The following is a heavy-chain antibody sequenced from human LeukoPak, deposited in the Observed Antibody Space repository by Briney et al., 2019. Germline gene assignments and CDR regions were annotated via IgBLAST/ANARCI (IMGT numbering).Heavy chain of an antibody. CDR3: ARAYDFWSGQYDY. CDR1: GGTFSSYA. CDR2: IIPIFGTA. Sequence: SVKVSCKASGGTFSSYAISWVRQAPGQGLEWMGGIIPIFGTANYAQKFQGRVTITADESTSTAYMELSSLRSEDTAVYYCARAYDFWSGQYDYWGQGTLVTVSS. D-gene: IGHD3-3*01. V-gene: IGHV1-69*13. J-gene: IGHJ4*02.